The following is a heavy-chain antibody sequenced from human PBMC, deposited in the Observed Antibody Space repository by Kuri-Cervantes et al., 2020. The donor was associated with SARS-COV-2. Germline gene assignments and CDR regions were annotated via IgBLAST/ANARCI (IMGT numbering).Heavy chain of an antibody. J-gene: IGHJ4*02. CDR1: GFTVSSNY. D-gene: IGHD2-15*01. Sequence: GGSLRLSCAASGFTVSSNYMSWVRQAPGQGLEWMGGIIPIFGTANYAQKFQGRVTITTDESTSTAYMELSSLRSEDTAVYYCARGTPTALLGLSDLCFDYWGQGTLVTVSS. V-gene: IGHV1-69*05. CDR3: ARGTPTALLGLSDLCFDY. CDR2: IIPIFGTA.